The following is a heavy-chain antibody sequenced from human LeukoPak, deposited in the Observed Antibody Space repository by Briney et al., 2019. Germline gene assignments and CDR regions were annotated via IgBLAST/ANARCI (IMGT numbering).Heavy chain of an antibody. CDR2: IWYDGSNK. J-gene: IGHJ6*02. V-gene: IGHV3-33*01. CDR1: GFTFGSYG. Sequence: PGRSLRLSCAASGFTFGSYGMHWVRQAPGKGLEWVAVIWYDGSNKYYADSVKGRFTISRDNSKNTLYLQMNSLRAKDTAVYYCARDRDTAKSALYYYYYGMDVWGQGTTVTVSS. CDR3: ARDRDTAKSALYYYYYGMDV. D-gene: IGHD5-18*01.